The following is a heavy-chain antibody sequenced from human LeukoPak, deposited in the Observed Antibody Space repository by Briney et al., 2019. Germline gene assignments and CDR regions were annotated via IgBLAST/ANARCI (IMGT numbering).Heavy chain of an antibody. J-gene: IGHJ5*02. Sequence: RGSLRLSCAASGFTFSNYWMHWVRQAPGKGLGWVSRINSDGINTIYTDSVKGRFTISRDNAKNTLNLQMNSLRAEDTAVYYCARDLGQYYDTSDNWFDPWGQGTLVTVSS. CDR1: GFTFSNYW. CDR2: INSDGINT. D-gene: IGHD3-22*01. V-gene: IGHV3-74*01. CDR3: ARDLGQYYDTSDNWFDP.